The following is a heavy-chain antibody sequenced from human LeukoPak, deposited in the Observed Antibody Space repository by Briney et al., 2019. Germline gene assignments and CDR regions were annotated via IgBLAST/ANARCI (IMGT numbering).Heavy chain of an antibody. D-gene: IGHD6-13*01. V-gene: IGHV3-48*03. CDR3: TSHGSGYYFDY. Sequence: GGSLRLSCAASGFTFSKYELNWVRQAPGKGRERVSYISSSGDTKYYADSVKGRFTISRDNAKNSLYLQMDSLRAEDTATYYCTSHGSGYYFDYSGQGTLVTVSS. CDR1: GFTFSKYE. J-gene: IGHJ4*02. CDR2: ISSSGDTK.